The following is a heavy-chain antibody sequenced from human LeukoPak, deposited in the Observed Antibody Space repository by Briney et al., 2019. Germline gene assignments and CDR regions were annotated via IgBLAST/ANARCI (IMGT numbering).Heavy chain of an antibody. CDR1: GYTFTGYY. V-gene: IGHV1-2*06. Sequence: ASVKVSCKASGYTFTGYYMHWVRQAPGQGLEWMGRINPNSGGTNYAQKFQGRVTMTRDTSISTAYMELSRLRSDDTAVYYRARELGYCSSTSCRPFDPWGQGTLVTVSS. CDR3: ARELGYCSSTSCRPFDP. D-gene: IGHD2-2*01. CDR2: INPNSGGT. J-gene: IGHJ5*02.